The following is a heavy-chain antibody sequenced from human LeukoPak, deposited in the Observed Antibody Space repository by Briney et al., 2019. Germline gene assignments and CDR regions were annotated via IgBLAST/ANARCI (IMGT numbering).Heavy chain of an antibody. V-gene: IGHV3-15*01. D-gene: IGHD6-19*01. Sequence: GGSLRLSCAASGFTFSNAWMSWVRQGPGKGREWVGRVKSKTDGGTTDYAAPVTGRFTISRDDSKHTMYLKMNSLKTEDTAVYYCTTARMERYSSGWYVLDYWGQGTLVTVSS. CDR1: GFTFSNAW. CDR2: VKSKTDGGTT. CDR3: TTARMERYSSGWYVLDY. J-gene: IGHJ4*02.